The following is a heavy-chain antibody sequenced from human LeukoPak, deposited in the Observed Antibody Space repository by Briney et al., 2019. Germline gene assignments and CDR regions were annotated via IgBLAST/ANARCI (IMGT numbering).Heavy chain of an antibody. V-gene: IGHV3-20*04. CDR1: GFTFDDYG. CDR3: ARDHHRRLYDSQARDTFDI. CDR2: INWNGGST. Sequence: GGSLRLSCAASGFTFDDYGMSWVRQAPGKGLEWVSGINWNGGSTGYADSVKGRFTISRDNAKNSLYLQINSLRAEDTAVYYCARDHHRRLYDSQARDTFDIWGQGTMVTVSS. J-gene: IGHJ3*02. D-gene: IGHD3-22*01.